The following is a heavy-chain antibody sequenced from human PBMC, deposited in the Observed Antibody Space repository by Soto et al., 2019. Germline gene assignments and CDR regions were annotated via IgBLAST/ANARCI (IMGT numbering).Heavy chain of an antibody. D-gene: IGHD2-2*01. CDR3: ARGADCSSTSCYYYYGMDV. V-gene: IGHV4-30-4*01. CDR1: GGSISSGDYY. CDR2: IYYSGST. J-gene: IGHJ6*02. Sequence: QVQLQESGPGLVKPSQTLSLTCTVSGGSISSGDYYWSWIRQPPGKGLEWIGYIYYSGSTYYNPSLKSRVTISVDTSKNQFSLKLSSVTAADTAVYYWARGADCSSTSCYYYYGMDVWGQVTTVTVSS.